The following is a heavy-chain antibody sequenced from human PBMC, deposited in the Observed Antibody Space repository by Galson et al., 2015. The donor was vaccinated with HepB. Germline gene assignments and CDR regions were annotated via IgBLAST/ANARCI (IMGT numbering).Heavy chain of an antibody. D-gene: IGHD4-17*01. J-gene: IGHJ6*02. Sequence: SLRLSCAASGFIFSRYSMNWVRQAPGKGLEWVSSISSDSSYTYYADSLKGRITISRDNAKNSLYLQMDSLRAEDTAVYYCAREGYGDYVPENGYYFGMDVWGQGTTVSVSS. V-gene: IGHV3-21*01. CDR3: AREGYGDYVPENGYYFGMDV. CDR1: GFIFSRYS. CDR2: ISSDSSYT.